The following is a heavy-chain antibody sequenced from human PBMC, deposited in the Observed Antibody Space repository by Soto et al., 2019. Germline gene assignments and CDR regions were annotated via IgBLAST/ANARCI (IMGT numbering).Heavy chain of an antibody. CDR3: ARDSLNDFWSGYYKGKKYNWFDP. CDR1: GFTFSDYY. CDR2: ISSSGSTI. Sequence: GGSLRLSCAASGFTFSDYYMSWIRQAPGKGLEWVSYISSSGSTIYYADSVKGRFTISRDNAKNSLYRKMNSLRAEDTAVYYCARDSLNDFWSGYYKGKKYNWFDPWGQGTLVTVSS. J-gene: IGHJ5*02. D-gene: IGHD3-3*01. V-gene: IGHV3-11*01.